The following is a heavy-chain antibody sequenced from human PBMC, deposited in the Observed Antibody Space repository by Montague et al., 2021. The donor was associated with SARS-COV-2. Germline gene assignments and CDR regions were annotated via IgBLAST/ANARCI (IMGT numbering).Heavy chain of an antibody. V-gene: IGHV3-21*01. CDR2: ISPSGDYI. D-gene: IGHD5-12*01. CDR1: GFSFSRYH. J-gene: IGHJ4*02. Sequence: SLRLSRAASGFSFSRYHMNWVRQAPGKGLEWVSSISPSGDYIYSSDSFXGRFIISRDNAKNSLYLQMSSLRAEDTAIYYCARASWIVATVPDYWGQGTLVTVSS. CDR3: ARASWIVATVPDY.